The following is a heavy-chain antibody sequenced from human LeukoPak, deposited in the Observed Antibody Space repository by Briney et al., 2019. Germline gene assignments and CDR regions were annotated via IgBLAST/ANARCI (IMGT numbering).Heavy chain of an antibody. V-gene: IGHV3-33*05. Sequence: PGRSLRLSCAASGSAFSTYCMQWVRQTPGKGREWVALILYHGNNAYYADFVGGCFTICRHNSEHTVYLQVSSLRATDTAVYYCARRGCSDDSCPNTYDIWGQGRMVTVSS. J-gene: IGHJ3*02. D-gene: IGHD2-15*01. CDR1: GSAFSTYC. CDR3: ARRGCSDDSCPNTYDI. CDR2: ILYHGNNA.